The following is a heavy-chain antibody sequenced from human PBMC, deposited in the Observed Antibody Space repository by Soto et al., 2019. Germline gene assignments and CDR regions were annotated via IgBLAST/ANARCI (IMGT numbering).Heavy chain of an antibody. J-gene: IGHJ6*02. CDR1: GYSFTSYW. D-gene: IGHD2-2*01. CDR2: IDPSDSYT. CDR3: ARHPIVVVPAATQHYYYYGMDV. Sequence: GESLKISCKGSGYSFTSYWISWVRQMPGKGLEWMGRIDPSDSYTNYSPSFQGHVTISADKSISTAYLQWSSLKASDTAMYYCARHPIVVVPAATQHYYYYGMDVWGQGTTVTVSS. V-gene: IGHV5-10-1*01.